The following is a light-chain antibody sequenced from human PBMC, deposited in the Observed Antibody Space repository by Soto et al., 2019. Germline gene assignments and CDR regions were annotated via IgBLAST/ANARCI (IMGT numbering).Light chain of an antibody. CDR3: CSYAGSYTHYV. V-gene: IGLV2-11*01. CDR1: SSDVGGYNY. CDR2: DVS. J-gene: IGLJ1*01. Sequence: QSVLTQPRSVSGSPGQSVTISCTGTSSDVGGYNYVSWYQQHPGKAPKLMIYDVSERPSGVPHRFSGSKSGNTASLTISGLQAEDEADYYCCSYAGSYTHYVFGTGTKLTVL.